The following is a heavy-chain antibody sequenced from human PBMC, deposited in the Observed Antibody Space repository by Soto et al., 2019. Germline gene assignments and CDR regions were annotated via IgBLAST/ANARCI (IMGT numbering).Heavy chain of an antibody. J-gene: IGHJ4*02. CDR1: GGSISSFY. CDR3: ARHVSRGSYHSFDY. D-gene: IGHD1-26*01. V-gene: IGHV4-59*08. CDR2: IYYSGST. Sequence: PSETLSLTCTVSGGSISSFYWSWIRQPPGKGLEWIGYIYYSGSTNYNPSLKSRVTISVDTSKNQFSLKLSSVTAADTAVYYCARHVSRGSYHSFDYWGQGTLVTVSS.